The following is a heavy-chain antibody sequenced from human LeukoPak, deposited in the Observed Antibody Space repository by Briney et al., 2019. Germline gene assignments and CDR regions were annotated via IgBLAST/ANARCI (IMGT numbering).Heavy chain of an antibody. CDR1: GGSISSSSYY. J-gene: IGHJ6*03. CDR3: ARGGYSSRFHYYMDV. CDR2: IYYSGST. Sequence: SETLSLTCTVFGGSISSSSYYWGWVRQPPGKGLEWIGSIYYSGSTYYNPSLKSRVTISGDTSKNQFSLKLSSVTAADTAVYYCARGGYSSRFHYYMDVWGKGTTVTVSS. D-gene: IGHD6-13*01. V-gene: IGHV4-39*07.